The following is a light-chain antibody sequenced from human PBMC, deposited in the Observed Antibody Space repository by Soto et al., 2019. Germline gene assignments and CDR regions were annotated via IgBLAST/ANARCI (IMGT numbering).Light chain of an antibody. CDR3: SSFAGSRVLV. Sequence: QSALTQPASVSGSPGQSITISCTGTSSDVGGYNYVSWYQQHPGKAPKLIIYEVSDRPSGVSNRFSGSKSGNTASLTISGLQAEDEADYYCSSFAGSRVLVLGGGTQLTVL. CDR2: EVS. CDR1: SSDVGGYNY. V-gene: IGLV2-14*01. J-gene: IGLJ7*01.